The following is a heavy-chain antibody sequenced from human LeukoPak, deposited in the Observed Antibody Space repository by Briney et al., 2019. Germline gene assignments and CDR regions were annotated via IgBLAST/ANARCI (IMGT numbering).Heavy chain of an antibody. CDR3: ARDSGYCRGGSCYYYYGMDV. CDR1: GFTVSSNY. CDR2: IYSDGST. D-gene: IGHD2-15*01. V-gene: IGHV3-66*01. Sequence: GGSLRLSCAASGFTVSSNYMSWVRQAPGKGLEWVSVIYSDGSTYYADSVKGRFTISRDNSKNTLYLQMNSLRAEDTAVYYCARDSGYCRGGSCYYYYGMDVWGQGTTVTVSS. J-gene: IGHJ6*02.